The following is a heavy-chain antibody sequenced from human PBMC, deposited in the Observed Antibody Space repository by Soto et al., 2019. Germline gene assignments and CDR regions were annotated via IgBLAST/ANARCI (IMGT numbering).Heavy chain of an antibody. Sequence: ASVKVSCKASGGTFSSYAISWVRKAPGQGLEWMGGIIPIFGTANYAQKFQGRVTITADESTSTAYMELSSLRSEDTAVYYCARGRLGELSFRRSHDAFDIWGQGTMVTVSS. V-gene: IGHV1-69*13. CDR2: IIPIFGTA. J-gene: IGHJ3*02. D-gene: IGHD3-16*02. CDR3: ARGRLGELSFRRSHDAFDI. CDR1: GGTFSSYA.